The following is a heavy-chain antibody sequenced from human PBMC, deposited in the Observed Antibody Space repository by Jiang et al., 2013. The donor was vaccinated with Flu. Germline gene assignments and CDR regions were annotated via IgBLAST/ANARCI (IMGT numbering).Heavy chain of an antibody. CDR1: GYSFTTYW. D-gene: IGHD1-26*01. J-gene: IGHJ4*02. CDR2: TYPGDSDT. CDR3: ARRLGATTVDY. V-gene: IGHV5-51*01. Sequence: SCKASGYSFTTYWIAWVRQMPGKGLEWMGMTYPGDSDTRYSPSFQGQVTISADKSISTAYLQWSSLKASDTAMYFCARRLGATTVDYWGQGTLVTVSS.